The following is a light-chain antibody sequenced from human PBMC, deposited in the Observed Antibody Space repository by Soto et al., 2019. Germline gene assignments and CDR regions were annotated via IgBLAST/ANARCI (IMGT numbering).Light chain of an antibody. Sequence: EIVLTQSPGTLSLSPGERATLSCRASQSFSNNYLAWYQQKPGQAPRLLIYGASNRATGIPDRFSGSGSGTDFTLTISRLEPEDFATYYCQQYNSYSRTFGQGTKVDIK. CDR1: QSFSNNY. CDR2: GAS. V-gene: IGKV3-20*01. CDR3: QQYNSYSRT. J-gene: IGKJ1*01.